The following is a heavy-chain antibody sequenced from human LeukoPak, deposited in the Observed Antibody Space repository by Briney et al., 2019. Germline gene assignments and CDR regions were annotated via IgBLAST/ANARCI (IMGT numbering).Heavy chain of an antibody. D-gene: IGHD2-2*01. CDR2: IYYSGST. J-gene: IGHJ3*02. Sequence: SETLSLTCTVSGGSISSSSYYWGWIRQPPGKGLEWIGSIYYSGSTYYNPSLKSRVTISVDTSKSQFSLKLSSVTAADTAVYYCARTRVVPAAPPDAFDIWGQGTMVTVSS. V-gene: IGHV4-39*01. CDR1: GGSISSSSYY. CDR3: ARTRVVPAAPPDAFDI.